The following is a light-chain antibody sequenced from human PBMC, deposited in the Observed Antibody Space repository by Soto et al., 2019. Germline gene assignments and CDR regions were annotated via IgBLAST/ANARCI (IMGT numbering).Light chain of an antibody. CDR2: DVY. CDR3: TSYTSRTPFYV. V-gene: IGLV2-14*03. CDR1: RTDVDGYDY. J-gene: IGLJ1*01. Sequence: ALTHPASGSRSPGRGIPITRTGVRTDVDGYDYVSWYQQHPGQAPQLLIYDVYNRPSGVSHRFSGSKSGDTASLTISGLQAVDEADDYRTSYTSRTPFYVFASGTKVTVL.